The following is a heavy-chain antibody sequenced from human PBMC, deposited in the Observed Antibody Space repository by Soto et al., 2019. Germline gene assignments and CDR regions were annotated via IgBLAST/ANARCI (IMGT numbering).Heavy chain of an antibody. D-gene: IGHD3-3*01. V-gene: IGHV1-69*04. CDR3: ARDYDFYYYYMDV. J-gene: IGHJ6*03. CDR1: GGTFSSYT. Sequence: SSVKGSCKASGGTFSSYTISWVRQAPGQGLEWMGRIIPILGIANYAQKFQGRVTITADKSTSTAYMELSSLSSEDTAVYYCARDYDFYYYYMDVWGKGTTVTVSS. CDR2: IIPILGIA.